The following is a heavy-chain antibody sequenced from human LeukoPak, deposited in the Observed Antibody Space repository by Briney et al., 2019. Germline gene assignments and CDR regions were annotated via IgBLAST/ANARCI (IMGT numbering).Heavy chain of an antibody. Sequence: ASVKVSCKASGYTFTSYGISWVRQAPGQGLEWMGWISAYSGGTNYAQEFRGRVTMTRDTSISTAYMELSRLRSDDTAVYYCARAQYYDILTGYYSPLGDWGQGTLVTVSS. CDR2: ISAYSGGT. D-gene: IGHD3-9*01. CDR1: GYTFTSYG. CDR3: ARAQYYDILTGYYSPLGD. J-gene: IGHJ4*02. V-gene: IGHV1-2*02.